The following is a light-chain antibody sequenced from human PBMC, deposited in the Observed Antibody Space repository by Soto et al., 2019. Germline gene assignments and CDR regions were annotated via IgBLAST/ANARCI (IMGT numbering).Light chain of an antibody. Sequence: QPVLTQSPSASASLGASVKLTCTLSSGHSSYAIAWHQQQPEKGPRYLMKLNSDGSHSKGDGIPDRFSGSSSGAERYLIISILQSEDEADYYCQTWGTCIHVFGTGTKVTVL. CDR3: QTWGTCIHV. CDR1: SGHSSYA. J-gene: IGLJ1*01. V-gene: IGLV4-69*01. CDR2: LNSDGSH.